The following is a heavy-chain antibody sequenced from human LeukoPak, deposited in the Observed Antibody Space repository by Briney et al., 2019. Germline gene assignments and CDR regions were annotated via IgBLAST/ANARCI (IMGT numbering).Heavy chain of an antibody. J-gene: IGHJ4*02. D-gene: IGHD4-17*01. V-gene: IGHV3-23*01. CDR3: AVPHDYGDYVN. CDR2: ISGSGGST. Sequence: GGSLRLSCAASGLTFSSYAMSWVGQAPGKGLEWVSAISGSGGSTYYADSVKGRFTISRDNSKNTLYLQMNSLRAEDTAVYYCAVPHDYGDYVNWGQGTLVTVSS. CDR1: GLTFSSYA.